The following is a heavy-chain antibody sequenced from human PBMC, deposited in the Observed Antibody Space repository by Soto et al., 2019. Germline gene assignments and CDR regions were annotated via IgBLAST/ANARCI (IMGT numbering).Heavy chain of an antibody. Sequence: GGSLRLSCAASGFTFSSYAMSWVRPAPGKGLEWVSAISGSGGSTYYADSVKGRFTISRDNSKNTLYLQMNSLRAEDTAVYYCAKTPRPNWNYGSWGQGTLVTVSS. CDR2: ISGSGGST. D-gene: IGHD1-7*01. V-gene: IGHV3-23*01. J-gene: IGHJ5*02. CDR3: AKTPRPNWNYGS. CDR1: GFTFSSYA.